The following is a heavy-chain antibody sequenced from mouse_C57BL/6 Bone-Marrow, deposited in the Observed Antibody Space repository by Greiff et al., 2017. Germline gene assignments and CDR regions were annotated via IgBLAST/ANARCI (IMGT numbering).Heavy chain of an antibody. Sequence: VQLQQPGAELVRPGASVKLSCTASGFNITDDYMHWVKQRPEQGLEWIGWIDPANGDTAYASQFKGKATITADTSSNTAYLQLRSLTSEVTAVYYCTTLKLAWYAYWGQGTLVTVSA. CDR2: IDPANGDT. J-gene: IGHJ3*01. V-gene: IGHV14-4*01. CDR3: TTLKLAWYAY. CDR1: GFNITDDY.